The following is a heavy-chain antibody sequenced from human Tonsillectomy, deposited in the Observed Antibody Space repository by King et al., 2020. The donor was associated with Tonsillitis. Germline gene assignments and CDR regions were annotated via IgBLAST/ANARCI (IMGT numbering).Heavy chain of an antibody. V-gene: IGHV4-39*01. CDR1: GGSISSSSYY. CDR3: ASSLGLWFGEFTYFDI. CDR2: IYYSGST. J-gene: IGHJ3*02. D-gene: IGHD3-10*01. Sequence: QLQLQESGPGLVKPSETLSLTCTVSGGSISSSSYYWGWIRQPPGKGLEWIGSIYYSGSTYYNPSLKSRVTISVDTSKNQFSLKLSSVTAADTAVYYCASSLGLWFGEFTYFDIWGQGTMVTVSS.